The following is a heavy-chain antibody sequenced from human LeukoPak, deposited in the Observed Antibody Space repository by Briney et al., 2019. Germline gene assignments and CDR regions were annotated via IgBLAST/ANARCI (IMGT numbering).Heavy chain of an antibody. CDR1: GFTFSSYE. D-gene: IGHD6-13*01. CDR3: ARGGYSSTLYGRYQH. J-gene: IGHJ1*01. CDR2: ISSSGSTI. V-gene: IGHV3-48*03. Sequence: GGSLRLSCAASGFTFSSYEMNWVRQAPGKGLEWVSYISSSGSTIYYADSMKGRFSISRDNARNSLYLQMNSLRADDTAVYYCARGGYSSTLYGRYQHWGQGTLVTVSP.